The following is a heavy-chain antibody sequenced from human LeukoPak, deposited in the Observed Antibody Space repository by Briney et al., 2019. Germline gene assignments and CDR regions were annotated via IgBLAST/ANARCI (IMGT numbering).Heavy chain of an antibody. CDR3: TRVQAGRSGLMDV. J-gene: IGHJ6*02. V-gene: IGHV3-23*01. D-gene: IGHD2-8*02. CDR2: FSGGVGST. CDR1: GFTFSSYA. Sequence: GGSLRLSCATSGFTFSSYAMSWVRQAPGKGLEWVSSFSGGVGSTDYADSVKGRFTISKDNSKKMLYLQMNGLRDEDAAVYYCTRVQAGRSGLMDVWGRGTTVTVSS.